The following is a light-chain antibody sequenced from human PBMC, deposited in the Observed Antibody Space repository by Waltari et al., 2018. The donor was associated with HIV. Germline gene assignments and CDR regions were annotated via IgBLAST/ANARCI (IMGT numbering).Light chain of an antibody. CDR3: QQANSLPFT. Sequence: DIQMTQSPSSVSAFVGGRVTITCRASHSVGTFLNLYQQNPGKAPALLIFGASTLHSGVPSRFSGSGSGTVFTLTISNLQPEDFATYYCQQANSLPFTFGPGTKV. J-gene: IGKJ3*01. V-gene: IGKV1-12*02. CDR2: GAS. CDR1: HSVGTF.